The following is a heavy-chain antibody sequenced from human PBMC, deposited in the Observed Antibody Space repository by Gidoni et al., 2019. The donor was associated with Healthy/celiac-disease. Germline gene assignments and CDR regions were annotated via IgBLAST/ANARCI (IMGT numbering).Heavy chain of an antibody. D-gene: IGHD4-17*01. CDR1: GYPFTSYA. CDR3: ARPSMTTVVYYYYYGMDV. V-gene: IGHV1-3*01. Sequence: QVQLVQSGAEVKKPGASVKVSCKASGYPFTSYAMHWVRQAPGHRLEWMGWINAGNGNTKYSQKFQGRVTITRDTSASTAYMELSSLRSEDTAVYYCARPSMTTVVYYYYYGMDVWGQGTTVTVSS. CDR2: INAGNGNT. J-gene: IGHJ6*02.